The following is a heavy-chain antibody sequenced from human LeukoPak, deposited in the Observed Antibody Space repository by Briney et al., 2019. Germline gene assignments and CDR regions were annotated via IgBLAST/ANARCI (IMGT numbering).Heavy chain of an antibody. J-gene: IGHJ4*02. CDR2: IWYDGSNK. D-gene: IGHD2-2*01. CDR3: ARDGFVVVPAAPPFDY. V-gene: IGHV3-33*01. CDR1: GFTFSSYG. Sequence: GGSLRLSCAASGFTFSSYGMHWVRQAPGKGLEWVAVIWYDGSNKYYADSVKGRFTISRDNSKNTLYLQMNSLRAEDTAVYYCARDGFVVVPAAPPFDYWGQGTLVTVSS.